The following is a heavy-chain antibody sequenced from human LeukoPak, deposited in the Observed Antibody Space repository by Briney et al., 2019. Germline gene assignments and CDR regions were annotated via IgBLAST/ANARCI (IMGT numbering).Heavy chain of an antibody. CDR3: ARDGSASYFGL. J-gene: IGHJ5*02. V-gene: IGHV6-1*01. D-gene: IGHD3-10*01. CDR2: TYYRSKWNS. CDR1: GDSVPSNSAV. Sequence: SQTLSLTCAISGDSVPSNSAVWNWIRQSPSRGLEWLGRTYYRSKWNSHYADSVKSRLTTNPDTSRTQFSLQLNSVTSEDTAVYYCARDGSASYFGLWGQGTLVTVSS.